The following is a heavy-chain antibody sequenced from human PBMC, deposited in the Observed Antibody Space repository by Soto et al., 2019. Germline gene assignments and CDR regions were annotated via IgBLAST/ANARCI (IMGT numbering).Heavy chain of an antibody. CDR1: GFTFSSYS. Sequence: EVQLVESGGGLVQPGGSLRLSCAASGFTFSSYSMNWVRQAPGKGLEWVSYISSSSSTIYYADSVKGRFTISRDNAKNSLYLQMNSLRAEDTAVYYCVRHPANGYCSGGSCYPYWGQGTLVTVSS. J-gene: IGHJ4*02. V-gene: IGHV3-48*01. CDR2: ISSSSSTI. CDR3: VRHPANGYCSGGSCYPY. D-gene: IGHD2-15*01.